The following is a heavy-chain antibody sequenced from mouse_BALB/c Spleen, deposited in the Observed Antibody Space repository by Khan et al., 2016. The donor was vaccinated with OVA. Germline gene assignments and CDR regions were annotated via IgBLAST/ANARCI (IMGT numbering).Heavy chain of an antibody. CDR3: AASILFYYSLDY. CDR1: GYTFTSYW. Sequence: VQLKESGAELAKPGASVKMSCKASGYTFTSYWMHWVKQRPGQGLEWIGYINPSTGYTEYNQKFKDKATLTTDESSSTAYMQLSSLTSEDSAVHYCAASILFYYSLDYWGQGTSVTVSS. CDR2: INPSTGYT. D-gene: IGHD6-1*01. J-gene: IGHJ4*01. V-gene: IGHV1-7*01.